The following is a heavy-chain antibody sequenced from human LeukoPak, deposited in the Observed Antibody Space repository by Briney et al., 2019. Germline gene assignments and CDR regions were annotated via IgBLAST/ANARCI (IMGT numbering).Heavy chain of an antibody. CDR2: ISTDGSST. Sequence: QPGGSLRLSCAASGFTFSSNWMHWVRQGPGKGLVWVSRISTDGSSTTYADSVKGRFTISRDNAKNTLYLQMNSLRAEDTAVYYRSRASSSVPNLLDYWGQGTLVTVSS. CDR1: GFTFSSNW. CDR3: SRASSSVPNLLDY. D-gene: IGHD6-19*01. V-gene: IGHV3-74*01. J-gene: IGHJ4*02.